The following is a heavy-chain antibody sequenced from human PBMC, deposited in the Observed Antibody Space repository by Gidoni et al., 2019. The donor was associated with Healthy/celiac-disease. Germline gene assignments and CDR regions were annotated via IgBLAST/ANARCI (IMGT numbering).Heavy chain of an antibody. J-gene: IGHJ3*02. CDR3: ARVRLRWELLGRGAFDI. CDR2: IYTSGST. V-gene: IGHV4-4*07. D-gene: IGHD1-26*01. CDR1: GGSISSYY. Sequence: QVQLQESGPGLVKPSETLSLTCTAPGGSISSYYWSWIRQPAGKGLEWIGRIYTSGSTNYNPSLKSRVTMSVDTSKNQFSLKLSSVTAADTAVYYCARVRLRWELLGRGAFDIWGQGTMVTVSS.